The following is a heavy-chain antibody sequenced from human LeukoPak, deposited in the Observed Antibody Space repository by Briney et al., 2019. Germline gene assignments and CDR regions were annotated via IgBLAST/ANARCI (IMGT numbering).Heavy chain of an antibody. V-gene: IGHV1-2*02. Sequence: ASVRVSCKASGYTFTGYYMHWVRPAPGQGLEWMGWINPNSGGTNYAQKFQGRVTMTRDTSISTAYMELSRLRSDDTAVYYCASIAAAGLGYYYFDYWGEGTVDPVSS. CDR1: GYTFTGYY. CDR2: INPNSGGT. CDR3: ASIAAAGLGYYYFDY. J-gene: IGHJ4*02. D-gene: IGHD6-13*01.